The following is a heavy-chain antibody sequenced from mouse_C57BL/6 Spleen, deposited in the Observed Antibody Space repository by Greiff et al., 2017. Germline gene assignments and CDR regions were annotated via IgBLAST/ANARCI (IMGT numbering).Heavy chain of an antibody. CDR2: ISYDGSN. Sequence: ESGPGLVKPSQSLSLTCSVTGYSITSGYYWNWIRQFPGNKLEWMGYISYDGSNNYNPSLKNRISITRDTSKNQFFLKLNSVTTEDTATXYCARLGLGYYAMDYWGQGTSVTVSS. CDR1: GYSITSGYY. D-gene: IGHD4-1*01. V-gene: IGHV3-6*01. CDR3: ARLGLGYYAMDY. J-gene: IGHJ4*01.